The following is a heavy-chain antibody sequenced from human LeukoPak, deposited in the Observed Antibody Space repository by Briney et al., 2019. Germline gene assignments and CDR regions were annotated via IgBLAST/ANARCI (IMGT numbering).Heavy chain of an antibody. J-gene: IGHJ4*02. CDR2: ISSSSSYI. CDR3: AKDTVVVPALDY. Sequence: PGGSLRLSCAASGFTFSSYSMNWVRQAPGKGLEWVSSISSSSSYIYYADSVKGRFTISRDNAKNSLYLQMNSLRAEDTAVYYCAKDTVVVPALDYWGQGTLVTVSS. CDR1: GFTFSSYS. D-gene: IGHD2-2*01. V-gene: IGHV3-21*01.